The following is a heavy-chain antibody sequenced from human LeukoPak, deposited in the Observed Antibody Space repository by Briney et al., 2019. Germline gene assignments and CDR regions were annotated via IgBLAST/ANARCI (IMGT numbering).Heavy chain of an antibody. V-gene: IGHV4-39*01. CDR2: IYYSGST. J-gene: IGHJ4*02. D-gene: IGHD2-2*01. Sequence: SGGSLRLSCAASGFTFSSYEMNWVRQPPGKGLEWIGSIYYSGSTYYNPSLKSRVTISVDTSKNQFSLKLSSVTAADTAVYYCARVARCTSCFDVDYWGQGTLVTVSS. CDR1: GFTFSSYE. CDR3: ARVARCTSCFDVDY.